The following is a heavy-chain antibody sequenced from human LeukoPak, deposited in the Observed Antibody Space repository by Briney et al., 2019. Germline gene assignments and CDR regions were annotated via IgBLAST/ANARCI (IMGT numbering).Heavy chain of an antibody. CDR3: ARQLSGGDGYNYMRRGFDY. CDR1: GGSFSGYY. CDR2: IDHSGRT. Sequence: SETLSLTCAVYGGSFSGYYWSWIRQPPGKGLEWIGEIDHSGRTNSYASLKSRVTISVDTSKNQFSLRLRFVTAADTAVYYCARQLSGGDGYNYMRRGFDYWGQGTLVTVSS. D-gene: IGHD5-24*01. J-gene: IGHJ4*02. V-gene: IGHV4-34*01.